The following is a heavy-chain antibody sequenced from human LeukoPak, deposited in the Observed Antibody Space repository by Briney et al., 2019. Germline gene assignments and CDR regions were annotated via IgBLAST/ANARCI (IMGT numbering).Heavy chain of an antibody. Sequence: SETLSLTCTVSSGPITSTSYCWGWIRQPPGKGLEWIGGIIYSGNTYYNPSLKSRVSISVDTTKNQFSLKLTSVTAADTAVYFCARHFHGSGYVVDFWGQGTLVTVSS. CDR1: SGPITSTSYC. D-gene: IGHD6-13*01. V-gene: IGHV4-39*01. CDR3: ARHFHGSGYVVDF. CDR2: IIYSGNT. J-gene: IGHJ4*02.